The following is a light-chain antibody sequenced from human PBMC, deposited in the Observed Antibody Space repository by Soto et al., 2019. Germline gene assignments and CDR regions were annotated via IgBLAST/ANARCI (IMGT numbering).Light chain of an antibody. J-gene: IGKJ1*01. V-gene: IGKV1-39*01. Sequence: GDRVTITCRASQSISSYLNWYQQKPGKAPKLLIYAASSLQSGVPSRFSGSGSGTDFTLTISSLQPEDFATYYCQQSYSTPPWTFGQGTKVDIK. CDR2: AAS. CDR3: QQSYSTPPWT. CDR1: QSISSY.